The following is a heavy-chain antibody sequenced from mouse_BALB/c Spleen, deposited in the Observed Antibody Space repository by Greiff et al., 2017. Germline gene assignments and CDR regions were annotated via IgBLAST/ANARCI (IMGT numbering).Heavy chain of an antibody. J-gene: IGHJ4*01. D-gene: IGHD1-1*01. Sequence: EVKVVESGGGLVKPGGSLKLSCAASGFTFSSYAMSWVRQSPEKRLEWVAEISSGGSYTYYPDTVTGRFTISRYNAKNTLYLEMSGLRAEDTDMYYCAKEDYGYAMDYWGQGTSVTVSA. V-gene: IGHV5-9-4*01. CDR1: GFTFSSYA. CDR2: ISSGGSYT. CDR3: AKEDYGYAMDY.